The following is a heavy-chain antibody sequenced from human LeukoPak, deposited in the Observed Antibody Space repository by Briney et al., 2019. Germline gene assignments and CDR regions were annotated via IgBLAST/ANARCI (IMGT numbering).Heavy chain of an antibody. D-gene: IGHD5-24*01. V-gene: IGHV3-53*01. CDR2: IYSGGST. CDR1: GFTVSSNY. Sequence: GGSLRLSCAASGFTVSSNYMSWVRQAPGKGLEWVSVIYSGGSTYYADSVKGRFTISRDNSKNTLYLQMNSLRAEDTAVYYCARVRFRWKSGLIDYWGQGTLVTVSS. J-gene: IGHJ4*02. CDR3: ARVRFRWKSGLIDY.